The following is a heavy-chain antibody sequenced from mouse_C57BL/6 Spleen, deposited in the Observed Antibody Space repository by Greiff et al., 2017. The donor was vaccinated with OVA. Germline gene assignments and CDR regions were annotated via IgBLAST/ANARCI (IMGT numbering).Heavy chain of an antibody. J-gene: IGHJ3*01. Sequence: QVQLQQSGAELVMPGASVKLSCKASGYTFTSYWMHWVKQRPGQGLEWIGEIDPSDSYTNYNQKFKGKSTLTVDKSSSTAYMQLSSLTSEDSAVYYCARSSSSGYLFAYWGQGTLVTVSA. CDR2: IDPSDSYT. CDR3: ARSSSSGYLFAY. V-gene: IGHV1-69*01. D-gene: IGHD3-2*02. CDR1: GYTFTSYW.